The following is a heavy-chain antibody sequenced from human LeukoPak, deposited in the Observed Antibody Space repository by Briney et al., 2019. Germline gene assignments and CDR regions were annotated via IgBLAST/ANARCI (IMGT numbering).Heavy chain of an antibody. CDR3: ARDRKDYYDSSWFDP. Sequence: SETLSLTCTVSGGSISSSSYYWGWIRQPPGKGLEWIGSIYYSGSTYYNPSLKSRVTISVDTSKNQFSLKLSSVTAADTAVYYCARDRKDYYDSSWFDPWGQGTLVTVSS. V-gene: IGHV4-39*07. J-gene: IGHJ5*02. D-gene: IGHD3-22*01. CDR2: IYYSGST. CDR1: GGSISSSSYY.